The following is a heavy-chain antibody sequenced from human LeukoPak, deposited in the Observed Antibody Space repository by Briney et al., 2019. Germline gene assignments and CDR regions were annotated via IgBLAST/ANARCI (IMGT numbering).Heavy chain of an antibody. CDR1: GYTFTGYY. CDR3: ARRGIAVAGTGVDY. V-gene: IGHV1-2*02. Sequence: ASVKVSCKASGYTFTGYYMHWVRQAPGQGLEWMGWINPNSGGTNYAQKFQGRVTMTRDTSISTAYMELSRLRSDDTAVYYCARRGIAVAGTGVDYWGQGTLVTVSS. CDR2: INPNSGGT. D-gene: IGHD6-19*01. J-gene: IGHJ4*02.